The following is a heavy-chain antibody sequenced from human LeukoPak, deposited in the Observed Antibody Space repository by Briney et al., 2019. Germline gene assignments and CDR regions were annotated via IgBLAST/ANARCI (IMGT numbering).Heavy chain of an antibody. J-gene: IGHJ3*02. CDR1: GFTFSSYA. CDR3: ARTYYDILTPAGRDAFDI. CDR2: ISYDGSNK. Sequence: GRSLRLPCAASGFTFSSYAMHWVRQAPGKGLEWVAVISYDGSNKYYADSVKGRFTISRDNSKNTLYLQMNSLRAEDTAVYYCARTYYDILTPAGRDAFDIWGQGTMVTVSS. V-gene: IGHV3-30-3*01. D-gene: IGHD3-9*01.